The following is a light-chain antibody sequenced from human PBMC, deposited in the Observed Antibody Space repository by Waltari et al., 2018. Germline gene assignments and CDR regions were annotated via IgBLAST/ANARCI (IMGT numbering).Light chain of an antibody. J-gene: IGLJ3*02. CDR1: SLAKHN. V-gene: IGLV3-25*03. Sequence: SYALTQPPSVSVSPGQTARIPCSGESLAKHNAYWYQQKPGQAPIMVIQRDPQRPSGIPERFSVSSSGTTVTLTISGVHADDEADYYCQSAVVDSTGTYPWVFGGGTKLTVV. CDR3: QSAVVDSTGTYPWV. CDR2: RDP.